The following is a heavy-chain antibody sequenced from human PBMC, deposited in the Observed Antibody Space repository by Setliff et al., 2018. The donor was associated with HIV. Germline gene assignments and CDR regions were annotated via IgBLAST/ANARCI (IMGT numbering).Heavy chain of an antibody. J-gene: IGHJ4*02. V-gene: IGHV1-2*02. CDR1: GYTFTAHH. D-gene: IGHD3-3*01. CDR2: IIPKSGET. Sequence: AASVKVSCKSSGYTFTAHHIHWVRQAPGQGPEWMGWIIPKSGETSYAEKFRGRVTMTSDTSLSTAYMELSWLTSDDTAVYYCARVVDRDYDFWSAYEYWGQGNMVTVSS. CDR3: ARVVDRDYDFWSAYEY.